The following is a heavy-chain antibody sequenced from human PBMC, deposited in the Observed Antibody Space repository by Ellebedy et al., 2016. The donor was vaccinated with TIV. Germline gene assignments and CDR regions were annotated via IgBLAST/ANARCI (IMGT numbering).Heavy chain of an antibody. CDR3: ARIGYCSTASCSGAFDI. V-gene: IGHV4-28*05. Sequence: MPSETLSLTCAVSGYSISSNNWWGWIRQPPGKGLEWSGYISYSGSIYYNPSLKSRVTMSVDTSKNQFSLKLSSVTAVDTALYYCARIGYCSTASCSGAFDIWGQGTMVTVSS. D-gene: IGHD2-2*01. CDR1: GYSISSNNW. CDR2: ISYSGSI. J-gene: IGHJ3*02.